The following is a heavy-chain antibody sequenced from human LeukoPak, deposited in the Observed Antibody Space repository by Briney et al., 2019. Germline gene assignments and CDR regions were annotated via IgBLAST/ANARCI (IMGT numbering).Heavy chain of an antibody. D-gene: IGHD3-22*01. J-gene: IGHJ4*02. CDR3: AKHKVATKVKDY. V-gene: IGHV3-23*01. CDR2: ISGSAYYT. Sequence: GGSLRLSFAASGFTFTAYAMSWVRQAPGKGLEWVSAISGSAYYTSYADSVKGRFTISRDNSKNTLYLQMNSLRAEDTALYYCAKHKVATKVKDYWGQGTLGTVSS. CDR1: GFTFTAYA.